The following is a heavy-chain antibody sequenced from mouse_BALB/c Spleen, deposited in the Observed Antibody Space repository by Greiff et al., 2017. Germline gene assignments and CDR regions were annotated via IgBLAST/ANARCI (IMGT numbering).Heavy chain of an antibody. CDR2: ISSGGSYT. V-gene: IGHV5-6-4*01. J-gene: IGHJ3*01. CDR1: GFTFSSYT. Sequence: EVKLMESGGGLVKPGGSLKLSCAASGFTFSSYTMSWVRQTPEKRLEWVATISSGGSYTYYPDSVKGRFTISRDNAKNTLYLQMSSLKSEDTAMYYCTRDRAYWGQGTLVTVSA. CDR3: TRDRAY.